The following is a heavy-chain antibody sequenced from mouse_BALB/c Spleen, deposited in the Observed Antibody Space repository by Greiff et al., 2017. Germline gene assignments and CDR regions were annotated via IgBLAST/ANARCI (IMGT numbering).Heavy chain of an antibody. J-gene: IGHJ3*01. Sequence: ESGPGLVKPSQSLSLTCSVTGYSITSGYYWNWIRQFPGNKLEWMGYISYDGSNNYNPSLKNRISITRDTSKNQFFLKLNSVTTEDTATYYCAREERDGYYAYWGQGTLVTVSA. V-gene: IGHV3-6*02. CDR3: AREERDGYYAY. CDR2: ISYDGSN. D-gene: IGHD2-3*01. CDR1: GYSITSGYY.